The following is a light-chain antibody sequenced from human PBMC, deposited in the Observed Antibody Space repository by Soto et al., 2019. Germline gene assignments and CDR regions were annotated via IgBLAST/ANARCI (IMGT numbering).Light chain of an antibody. CDR2: GAS. Sequence: EIVMTQSPATLSVSPGERATLSCRASQNVRSNLAWYQQKPGQAPRLLIHGASTRATGIPARFSGRGSGTEFILTISSLQSEDFAVYYCQQRSNWRTTFGGGTKVDIK. J-gene: IGKJ4*01. CDR3: QQRSNWRTT. V-gene: IGKV3-15*01. CDR1: QNVRSN.